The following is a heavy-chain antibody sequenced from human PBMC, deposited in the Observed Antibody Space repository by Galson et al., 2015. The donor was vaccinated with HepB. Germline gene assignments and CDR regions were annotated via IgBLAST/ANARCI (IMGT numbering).Heavy chain of an antibody. CDR1: GGSISSSNW. CDR2: IYHSGST. V-gene: IGHV4-4*02. J-gene: IGHJ4*02. CDR3: AASIVVVPAAISY. Sequence: ETLSLTCAVSGGSISSSNWWSWVRQPPGKGLEWIGEIYHSGSTNYNPSLKSRVTISVDKSKNQFSLKLGSVTAADTAVYYCAASIVVVPAAISYWGQGTLVTVSS. D-gene: IGHD2-2*01.